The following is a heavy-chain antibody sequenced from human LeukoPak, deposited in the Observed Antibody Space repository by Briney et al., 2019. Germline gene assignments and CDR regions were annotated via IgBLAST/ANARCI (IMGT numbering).Heavy chain of an antibody. CDR3: ASGIAEDYFDY. V-gene: IGHV4-39*01. Sequence: SETLSLTCTVSGGSISSYYWGWIRQPPGKGLEWIGSIYYSGSTYYNPSLKSRVTISVDTSKNQFSLKLSSVTAADTAVYYCASGIAEDYFDYWGQGTLVTVSS. CDR1: GGSISSYY. CDR2: IYYSGST. D-gene: IGHD6-13*01. J-gene: IGHJ4*02.